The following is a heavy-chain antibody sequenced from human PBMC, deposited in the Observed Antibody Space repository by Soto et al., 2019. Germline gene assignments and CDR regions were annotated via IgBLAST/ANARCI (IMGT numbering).Heavy chain of an antibody. D-gene: IGHD3-10*01. J-gene: IGHJ4*02. CDR3: ARGSKESYPGSRIFDF. CDR2: ITDSGGDT. Sequence: VQLVESGGGVVQPGTSLRLSCAASGFTFRNHGMHWVRQAPGKGLEWVSTITDSGGDTKYADSVRGRFTISRDNSKNTLYLQMSSLRAEDSAVYYCARGSKESYPGSRIFDFWGRGTLVTVSS. CDR1: GFTFRNHG. V-gene: IGHV3-23*04.